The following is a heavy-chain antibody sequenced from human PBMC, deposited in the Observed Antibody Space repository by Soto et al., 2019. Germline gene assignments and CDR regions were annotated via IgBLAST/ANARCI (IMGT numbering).Heavy chain of an antibody. CDR2: INPSGGST. D-gene: IGHD3-3*01. Sequence: ASVKVSCKASGYTFTSYYMHWVRQAPGQGLEWMGIINPSGGSTSYAQKFQGRVTMTRDTSTSTVYMKLSSLRSEDTAVYYFARVVEPDYDFWSGYFGGWFDPWGQGTLVTVSS. CDR1: GYTFTSYY. V-gene: IGHV1-46*03. CDR3: ARVVEPDYDFWSGYFGGWFDP. J-gene: IGHJ5*02.